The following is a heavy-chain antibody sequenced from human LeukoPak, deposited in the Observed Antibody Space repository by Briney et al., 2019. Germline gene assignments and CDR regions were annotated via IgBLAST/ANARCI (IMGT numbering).Heavy chain of an antibody. CDR1: GLTFTSYG. Sequence: ASVKVSCKASGLTFTSYGFSWVRQAPGQGPEWMGWISANNGNTIYVQKFQGRVTMTTDTSTTTVYMELRDLRSDDTAVYYCARDHNSGSYLFDYWGQGTLVTVSS. D-gene: IGHD1-26*01. V-gene: IGHV1-18*01. CDR2: ISANNGNT. CDR3: ARDHNSGSYLFDY. J-gene: IGHJ4*02.